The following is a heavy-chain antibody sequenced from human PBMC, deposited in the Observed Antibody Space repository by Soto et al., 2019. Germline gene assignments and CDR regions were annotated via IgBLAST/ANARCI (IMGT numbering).Heavy chain of an antibody. V-gene: IGHV1-46*01. Sequence: QVQLVQSGAEVKKPGASVKVSCKASGYSFSSYYMHWVRQAPGQGLEWMGVINPSGDSISYAQKFQGRVIMTKDTSTSTLFMEVSSLRSEDTAVYFCARDWEFGYWGQGTLVTVSS. CDR1: GYSFSSYY. D-gene: IGHD1-26*01. CDR3: ARDWEFGY. J-gene: IGHJ4*02. CDR2: INPSGDSI.